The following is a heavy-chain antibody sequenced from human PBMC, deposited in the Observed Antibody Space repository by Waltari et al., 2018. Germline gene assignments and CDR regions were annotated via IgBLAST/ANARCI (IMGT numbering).Heavy chain of an antibody. D-gene: IGHD3-16*01. J-gene: IGHJ4*02. CDR1: GGTFSSYA. CDR3: ARWEFGGALDHNY. V-gene: IGHV1-69*06. CDR2: IIPIFGTA. Sequence: KVSCKASGGTFSSYAISWVRQAPGQGLEWMGGIIPIFGTANYAQKFQGRVTITADKSTSTAYMELSSLRSEDTAVYYCARWEFGGALDHNYWGQGTLVTVSS.